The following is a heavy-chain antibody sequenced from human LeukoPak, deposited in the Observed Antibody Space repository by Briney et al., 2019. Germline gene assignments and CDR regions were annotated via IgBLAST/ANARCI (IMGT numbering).Heavy chain of an antibody. CDR2: ISGSGGST. CDR3: ATDQTAAAGALPHLIASSGLGY. Sequence: GGSLRLSCAASGFTFSSYAMSWVRQAPGKGLEWVSAISGSGGSTYYADSVKGRFTISRDNSKNTLYLQMSSLRAEDTAVYYCATDQTAAAGALPHLIASSGLGYWGRGTLVTVSS. D-gene: IGHD6-13*01. V-gene: IGHV3-23*01. J-gene: IGHJ4*02. CDR1: GFTFSSYA.